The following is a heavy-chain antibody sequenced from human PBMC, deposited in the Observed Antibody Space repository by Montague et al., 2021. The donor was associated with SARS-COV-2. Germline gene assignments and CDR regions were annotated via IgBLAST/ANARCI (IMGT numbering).Heavy chain of an antibody. V-gene: IGHV4-34*01. D-gene: IGHD3-16*02. J-gene: IGHJ6*02. CDR3: ARGQPPRITFGGIISYGLDV. CDR1: GGSFSGYY. CDR2: INHSGST. Sequence: SETLSLTCAVYGGSFSGYYWTWFRQPPGKGLVWIVEINHSGSTNYNPSLKSRVTILVDTSKNQFSLKLRSVTAADTAVYYYARGQPPRITFGGIISYGLDVWGQGTTVTVSS.